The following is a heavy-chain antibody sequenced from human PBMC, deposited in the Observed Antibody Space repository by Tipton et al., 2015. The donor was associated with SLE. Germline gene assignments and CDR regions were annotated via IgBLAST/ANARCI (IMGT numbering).Heavy chain of an antibody. V-gene: IGHV3-23*01. CDR1: GFTFSSYA. J-gene: IGHJ4*02. CDR3: AKDSFMVQGVIDY. Sequence: SLRLSCAASGFTFSSYAMSWVRQAPGKGLEWVSAISGSGGSTYYADSVKGRFTISRDNSKNTLYLQMNSLRAEDTAVYYCAKDSFMVQGVIDYWGQGTLVTVSS. CDR2: ISGSGGST. D-gene: IGHD3-10*01.